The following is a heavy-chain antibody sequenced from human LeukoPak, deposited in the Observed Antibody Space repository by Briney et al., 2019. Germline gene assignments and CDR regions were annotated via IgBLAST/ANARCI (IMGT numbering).Heavy chain of an antibody. D-gene: IGHD4-17*01. CDR1: GFTFSSYA. Sequence: PGGSLRLSCAASGFTFSSYAMSWVRQAPGKGLEWVSASSGSGSSTYCADSVKGRFTISRDNSRNTLYLQMNSLRAEDTAVYYCAKVGTTVTTFYYYMDVWGKGTTVTVSS. CDR2: SSGSGSST. J-gene: IGHJ6*03. CDR3: AKVGTTVTTFYYYMDV. V-gene: IGHV3-23*01.